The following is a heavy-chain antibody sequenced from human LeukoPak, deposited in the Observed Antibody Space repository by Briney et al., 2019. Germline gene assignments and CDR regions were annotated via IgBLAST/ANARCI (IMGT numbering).Heavy chain of an antibody. CDR2: IIPMFETA. D-gene: IGHD3-22*01. V-gene: IGHV1-69*13. CDR1: GGTFNSYA. CDR3: AGDLYYYDGSGYGDAFDI. Sequence: SVKVSCKASGGTFNSYAISWVRQAPGQGLEWMGGIIPMFETANYAQKFQGRVTITADEFTTTVYMELSSLRSEDTAVYYCAGDLYYYDGSGYGDAFDIWGQGTMVTVSS. J-gene: IGHJ3*02.